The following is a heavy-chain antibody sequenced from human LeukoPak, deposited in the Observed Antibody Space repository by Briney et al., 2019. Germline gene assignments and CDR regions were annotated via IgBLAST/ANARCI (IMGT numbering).Heavy chain of an antibody. CDR2: TFYRSKWFN. CDR3: ARGDCSGGICYSDSAFDI. J-gene: IGHJ3*02. CDR1: GDSVSMNSTT. V-gene: IGHV6-1*01. Sequence: SQTLSLTCAISGDSVSMNSTTWSWISQSPSRGLEWLGRTFYRSKWFNEYTSSVKSRISIKPDTPKNQFSLQLNSVTPEDTAVYYCARGDCSGGICYSDSAFDIWGQGTMVTVSS. D-gene: IGHD2-15*01.